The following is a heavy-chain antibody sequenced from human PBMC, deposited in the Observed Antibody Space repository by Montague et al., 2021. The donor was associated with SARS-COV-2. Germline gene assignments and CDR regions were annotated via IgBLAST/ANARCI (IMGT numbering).Heavy chain of an antibody. Sequence: DTLSLTRIVSGSSVRSYYWSWIRQPPGKGLEWIGYIYDSGSTNYNPSLKSRVTISVDTSKNQFSLKLSSVTAADTAVYYCARENTVTTFGGPYYIDSWGQGTLVTVSA. V-gene: IGHV4-59*02. CDR1: GSSVRSYY. CDR3: ARENTVTTFGGPYYIDS. D-gene: IGHD4-17*01. CDR2: IYDSGST. J-gene: IGHJ4*02.